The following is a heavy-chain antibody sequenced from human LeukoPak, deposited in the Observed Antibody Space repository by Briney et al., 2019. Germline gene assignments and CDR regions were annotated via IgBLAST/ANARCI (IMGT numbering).Heavy chain of an antibody. D-gene: IGHD1-26*01. Sequence: PGRSLRLSCAASGFTFSSYAMHWVRQAPGKGLEWEAVISYDGSNKYYADSVKGRFTISRDNSKNTLYLQMNSLRAEDTAVYYCARTRGATFFDYWGQGTLVTVSS. CDR2: ISYDGSNK. CDR1: GFTFSSYA. CDR3: ARTRGATFFDY. J-gene: IGHJ4*02. V-gene: IGHV3-30*04.